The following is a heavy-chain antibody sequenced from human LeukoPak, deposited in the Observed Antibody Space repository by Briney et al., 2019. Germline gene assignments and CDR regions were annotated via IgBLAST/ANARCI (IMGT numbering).Heavy chain of an antibody. CDR2: ISAYNGNT. Sequence: ASVKVSCKASGYTFTSYGISWVRQAPGQGLEWMGWISAYNGNTNYAQKLQGRVTMTTDTSTSTAYMELRSLRSDDTAVYYCARHRQRMATMSPLGYWGQGTVVTVSS. J-gene: IGHJ4*02. D-gene: IGHD5-24*01. CDR3: ARHRQRMATMSPLGY. V-gene: IGHV1-18*01. CDR1: GYTFTSYG.